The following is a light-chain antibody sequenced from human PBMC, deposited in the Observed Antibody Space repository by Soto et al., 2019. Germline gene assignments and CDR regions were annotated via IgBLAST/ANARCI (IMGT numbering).Light chain of an antibody. CDR1: QSVTGNY. CDR2: DAY. J-gene: IGKJ1*01. Sequence: TQSPSTLSASVGDRATLSCGASQSVTGNYLAWYQQKPGLAHRLLIYDAYSRATGIQDRFSGSGSGTDFTLTISRLEPEDFAVYYCQQYGSSPWTFGQGTKVDI. CDR3: QQYGSSPWT. V-gene: IGKV3D-20*01.